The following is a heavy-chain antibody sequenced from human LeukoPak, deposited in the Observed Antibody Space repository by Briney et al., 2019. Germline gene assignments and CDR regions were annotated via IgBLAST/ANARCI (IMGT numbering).Heavy chain of an antibody. CDR1: GFTFSSYS. CDR2: ISSSSSYI. V-gene: IGHV3-21*01. D-gene: IGHD1-26*01. CDR3: ARDGGGSQQSNWFDP. J-gene: IGHJ5*02. Sequence: GGSLRLSCAASGFTFSSYSMNWVRQASGKGLEWVSSISSSSSYIYYADSVEGRFTISRDNAKNSLYLQMNSLRAEDTAVYYCARDGGGSQQSNWFDPWGQGTLVTVSS.